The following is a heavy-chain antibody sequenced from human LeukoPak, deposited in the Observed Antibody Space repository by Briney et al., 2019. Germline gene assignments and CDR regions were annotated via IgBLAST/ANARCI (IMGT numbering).Heavy chain of an antibody. V-gene: IGHV1-46*01. CDR1: GYTFTSYY. J-gene: IGHJ4*02. Sequence: ASVKVSCKASGYTFTSYYMHWVRQAPGQGLEWMGIINPSGGSTSYAQKFQGRVTMTRDTSTSTVYMELSSLRSEDTAVYYCALSRDGYTELGTPSDYWGQGTLVTVSS. CDR3: ALSRDGYTELGTPSDY. D-gene: IGHD5-24*01. CDR2: INPSGGST.